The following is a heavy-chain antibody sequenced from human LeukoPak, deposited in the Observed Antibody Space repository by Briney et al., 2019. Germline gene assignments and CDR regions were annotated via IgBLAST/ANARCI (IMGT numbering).Heavy chain of an antibody. CDR3: ARGSSEVQLERRRWFDP. CDR1: GGTFSNYG. V-gene: IGHV1-69*04. Sequence: ASVKVSCKASGGTFSNYGISWVRQAPGQGLEWMGRSIPILGISNHAQKFQGRITITADKSTRTAYMELSSLRPEDTAVYYCARGSSEVQLERRRWFDPWGQGTLVTVSS. CDR2: SIPILGIS. D-gene: IGHD1-1*01. J-gene: IGHJ5*02.